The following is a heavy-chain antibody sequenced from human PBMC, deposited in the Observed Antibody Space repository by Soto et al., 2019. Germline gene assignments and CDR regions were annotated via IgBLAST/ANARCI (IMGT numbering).Heavy chain of an antibody. J-gene: IGHJ5*02. Sequence: ASVNVSCKASGYTFTGYYMHWVRQAPGQGLEWMGWINPNSGGTNYAQKFQGRVTMTRDTSISTAYMELSRLRSDDTAVYYCARDLGDSSGYWFDPWGQGTLVTVSS. CDR3: ARDLGDSSGYWFDP. D-gene: IGHD3-22*01. CDR2: INPNSGGT. CDR1: GYTFTGYY. V-gene: IGHV1-2*02.